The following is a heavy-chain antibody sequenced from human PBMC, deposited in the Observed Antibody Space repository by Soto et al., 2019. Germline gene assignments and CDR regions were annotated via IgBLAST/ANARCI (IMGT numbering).Heavy chain of an antibody. CDR3: ARHQQRAAMGEAQFDY. Sequence: PSETLSLTCTVSGGSISSSSYYWGWIRQPPGKGLEWIGSIYYSGSTYYNPSLKSRVTISVDTSKNQFSLKLSSVTAADTAVYYCARHQQRAAMGEAQFDYWGQGTLVTVSS. D-gene: IGHD5-18*01. J-gene: IGHJ4*02. CDR1: GGSISSSSYY. CDR2: IYYSGST. V-gene: IGHV4-39*01.